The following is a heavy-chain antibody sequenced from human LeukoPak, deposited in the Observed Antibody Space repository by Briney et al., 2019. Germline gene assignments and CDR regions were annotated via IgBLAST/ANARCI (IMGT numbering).Heavy chain of an antibody. CDR3: AKELKGYSYGYFDY. V-gene: IGHV3-30*18. D-gene: IGHD5-18*01. CDR1: GFTLSSYD. Sequence: GGSLRLSCAASGFTLSSYDSHWVRQAPGKGLEWVAVISYDGSNKYYTDSVKGRFTISRDNSKNTLYLQMNSLRPEDTAVYYCAKELKGYSYGYFDYWGQGTLVTVSS. J-gene: IGHJ4*02. CDR2: ISYDGSNK.